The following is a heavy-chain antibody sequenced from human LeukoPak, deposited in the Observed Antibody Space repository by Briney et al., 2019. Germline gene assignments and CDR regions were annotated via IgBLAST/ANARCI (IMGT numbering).Heavy chain of an antibody. CDR1: GDSISGYY. CDR3: ARGGSYGVY. D-gene: IGHD1-26*01. V-gene: IGHV4-59*08. Sequence: PSETLSLTCTVPGDSISGYYWSWIRQPPGRGLEWIGNIYYNGNTNYIPSLKSRVTISVDTSKNQFSLNMRSVNAADTAVYYCARGGSYGVYWGQGTLVTVSS. J-gene: IGHJ4*02. CDR2: IYYNGNT.